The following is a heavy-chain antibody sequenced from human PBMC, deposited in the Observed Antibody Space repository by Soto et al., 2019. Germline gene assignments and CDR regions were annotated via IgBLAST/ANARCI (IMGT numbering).Heavy chain of an antibody. V-gene: IGHV4-4*07. Sequence: SETLSLTCTVSGGSISSYYWIWIRQPAGKGLEWIGRIYISGSTNYNPSLESRVAMSVDTSKNQFSLRLSSVTAADTAVYYCASALLDYGDYYFDYWGQGTLVTVSS. CDR3: ASALLDYGDYYFDY. D-gene: IGHD4-17*01. J-gene: IGHJ4*02. CDR2: IYISGST. CDR1: GGSISSYY.